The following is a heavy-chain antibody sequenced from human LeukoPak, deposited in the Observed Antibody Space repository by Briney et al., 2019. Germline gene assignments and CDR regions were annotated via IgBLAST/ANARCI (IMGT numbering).Heavy chain of an antibody. D-gene: IGHD1-26*01. CDR3: ASSYSGNYYVFDY. CDR1: GGSISSSSYF. CDR2: IYTSGST. J-gene: IGHJ4*02. V-gene: IGHV4-61*02. Sequence: SETLSLTCSVSGGSISSSSYFWGWIRQPAGKGLEWIGRIYTSGSTNYNPSLKSRVTMSVDTSKNQFSLKLSSVTAADTAVYYCASSYSGNYYVFDYWGQGTLVTVSS.